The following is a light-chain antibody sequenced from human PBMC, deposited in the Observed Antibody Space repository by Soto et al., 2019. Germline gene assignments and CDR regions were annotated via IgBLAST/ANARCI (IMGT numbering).Light chain of an antibody. J-gene: IGKJ3*01. Sequence: EIVLTQSPATLSLSPGERATLSCRASQSVSSYLAWYQQKPGQAPRLLIYEASNRATGIPARFSGSGSGTDFTLTISSLEPEDFSVYYCQQRSNWPLFTFGPGTKVDSK. CDR3: QQRSNWPLFT. V-gene: IGKV3-11*01. CDR1: QSVSSY. CDR2: EAS.